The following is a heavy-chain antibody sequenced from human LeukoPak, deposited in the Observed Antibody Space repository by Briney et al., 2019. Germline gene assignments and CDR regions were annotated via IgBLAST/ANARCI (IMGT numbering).Heavy chain of an antibody. CDR3: VNHDYGDSYVG. CDR1: GITFNIYW. J-gene: IGHJ4*02. CDR2: INPDGTKT. Sequence: GGSLRLSCEASGITFNIYWMHWVRQAPGKRLVWVSRINPDGTKTDYADSVKGRFTISRDNAKNTLYLQMNSLRAEDAAVYFCVNHDYGDSYVGGGQGTLVTVSS. D-gene: IGHD4-17*01. V-gene: IGHV3-74*01.